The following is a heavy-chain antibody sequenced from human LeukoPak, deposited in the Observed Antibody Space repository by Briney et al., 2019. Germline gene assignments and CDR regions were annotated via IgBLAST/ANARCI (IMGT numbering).Heavy chain of an antibody. V-gene: IGHV3-48*03. J-gene: IGHJ5*02. Sequence: PGGSLRLSCAASGFTLSSYEMNWVGQAPGKGLERVSYISSSGSTIYYADSVKGRFTISRDNAKNSLYLQMNSLRAEDTAVYYCARYDYSNYDDWFDPWGEATLATVSS. D-gene: IGHD4-11*01. CDR3: ARYDYSNYDDWFDP. CDR2: ISSSGSTI. CDR1: GFTLSSYE.